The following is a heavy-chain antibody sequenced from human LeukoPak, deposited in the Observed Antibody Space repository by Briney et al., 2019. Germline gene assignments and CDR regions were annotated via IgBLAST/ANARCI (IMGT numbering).Heavy chain of an antibody. V-gene: IGHV3-7*01. CDR3: ARAPTVLVGYCSSSSCQADY. Sequence: GGSLRLSCAASGFTFSSYAMSWVRQAPGKGLEWVANIKQDGSEKYYVDSVKGRFTVPRDNAENSLYLQMNSLRVEDTAVYYCARAPTVLVGYCSSSSCQADYWGQGTLVTVSS. CDR2: IKQDGSEK. D-gene: IGHD2-2*01. J-gene: IGHJ4*02. CDR1: GFTFSSYA.